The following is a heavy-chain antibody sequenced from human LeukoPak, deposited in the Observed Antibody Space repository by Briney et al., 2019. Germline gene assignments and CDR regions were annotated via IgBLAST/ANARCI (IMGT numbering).Heavy chain of an antibody. D-gene: IGHD6-19*01. J-gene: IGHJ6*03. Sequence: SETLSLTCTVSGGSISSTNYLWGWIRQPPGKGLEWIGSISYTGTTYYNPSLKSRVTISVDTSKNQLSLKVSSVTAADTAVYYCARLQVAGSYYYMDVWGKGTTVTISS. CDR3: ARLQVAGSYYYMDV. CDR2: ISYTGTT. CDR1: GGSISSTNYL. V-gene: IGHV4-39*07.